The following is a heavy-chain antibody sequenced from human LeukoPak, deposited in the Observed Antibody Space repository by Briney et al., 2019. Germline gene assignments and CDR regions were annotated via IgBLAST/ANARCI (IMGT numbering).Heavy chain of an antibody. CDR3: AGQVVKITIFGVVKAAFDY. J-gene: IGHJ4*02. V-gene: IGHV4-4*07. D-gene: IGHD3-3*01. CDR1: GGSLSSYY. Sequence: PSETLSLTCTVSGGSLSSYYWSWLRQPAGKGLEWIGRIYTSGSTNYNPSLKSRVTMSVDTSKNQFSLKLSSVTAADTAVYYCAGQVVKITIFGVVKAAFDYWGQGTLVTVSS. CDR2: IYTSGST.